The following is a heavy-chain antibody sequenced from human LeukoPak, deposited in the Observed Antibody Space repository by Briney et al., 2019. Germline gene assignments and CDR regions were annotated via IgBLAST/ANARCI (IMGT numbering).Heavy chain of an antibody. CDR3: ARGLRDLRNDSSGYYFDY. D-gene: IGHD3-22*01. CDR2: IYYSGST. CDR1: GGSISSSSYY. J-gene: IGHJ4*02. Sequence: SETLSLTCTVSGGSISSSSYYWAWIRQPPGKGLEWIGSIYYSGSTHSNPSHKSRVTISVDTSKNQFSLKLSSVTAADTAVYYCARGLRDLRNDSSGYYFDYWGQGTLVTVSS. V-gene: IGHV4-39*01.